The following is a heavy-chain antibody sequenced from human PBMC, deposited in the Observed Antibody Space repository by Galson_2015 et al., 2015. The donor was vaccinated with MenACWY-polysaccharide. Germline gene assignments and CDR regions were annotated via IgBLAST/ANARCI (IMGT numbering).Heavy chain of an antibody. Sequence: SETLSLTCAVSDYSIRSGYFWGRIQRPPGKGLEWIASIFHSGTTYYNPSLKSRVTISVDTSKNQFSLKLSSVTAADTAVYYCARVEKYSGSFYILYWGQGTLVTVSS. V-gene: IGHV4-38-2*01. D-gene: IGHD1-26*01. J-gene: IGHJ4*02. CDR3: ARVEKYSGSFYILY. CDR1: DYSIRSGYF. CDR2: IFHSGTT.